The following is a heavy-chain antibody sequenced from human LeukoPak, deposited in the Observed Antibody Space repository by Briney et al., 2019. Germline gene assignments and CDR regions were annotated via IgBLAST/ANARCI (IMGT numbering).Heavy chain of an antibody. CDR3: AIPGYDILTGHYTPDY. Sequence: GGSLRLSCAASGFTFSSYSMNWVRQAPGKGLEWVSSISSSSSYIYYADSVKGRFTISRDNAKNSLYLQMNSLRAEDTAVYYCAIPGYDILTGHYTPDYWGQGTLVTVSS. CDR1: GFTFSSYS. V-gene: IGHV3-21*01. J-gene: IGHJ4*02. CDR2: ISSSSSYI. D-gene: IGHD3-9*01.